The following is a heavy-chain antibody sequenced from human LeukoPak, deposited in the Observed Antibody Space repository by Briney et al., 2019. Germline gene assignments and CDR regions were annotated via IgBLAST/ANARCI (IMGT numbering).Heavy chain of an antibody. Sequence: GRSLRLSCAASGFTFSSYGMHWVRQAPGKGLEWVAVISYDGSNKYYADSVKGRFTISRDNSKNTLYLQMNSLRAEDTAVYYCAKDSRWYSDDDYWGQGPLVTVSS. V-gene: IGHV3-30*18. J-gene: IGHJ4*02. D-gene: IGHD5-24*01. CDR2: ISYDGSNK. CDR1: GFTFSSYG. CDR3: AKDSRWYSDDDY.